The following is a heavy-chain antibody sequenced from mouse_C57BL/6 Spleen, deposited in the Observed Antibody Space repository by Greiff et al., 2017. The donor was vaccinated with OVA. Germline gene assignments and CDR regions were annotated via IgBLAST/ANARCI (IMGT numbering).Heavy chain of an antibody. CDR1: GYTFTSYW. J-gene: IGHJ2*01. CDR3: ASRGDYDLYYFDY. V-gene: IGHV1-50*01. D-gene: IGHD2-4*01. Sequence: QVQLKQPGAELVKPGASVKLSCKASGYTFTSYWMQWVKQRPGQGLAWIGEIDPSDSYTNYNQKFTGKATLTVDTSSSTAYMQLSSLTSEDSAVYYCASRGDYDLYYFDYWGQGTTLTVSS. CDR2: IDPSDSYT.